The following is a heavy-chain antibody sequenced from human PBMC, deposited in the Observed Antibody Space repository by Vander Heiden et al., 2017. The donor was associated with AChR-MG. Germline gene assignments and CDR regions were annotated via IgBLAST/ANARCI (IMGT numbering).Heavy chain of an antibody. CDR2: TYYRSKWYN. V-gene: IGHV6-1*01. CDR1: RDRVSSKPAA. CDR3: ARGNYYYYYPMDV. Sequence: QVQLQQSGPGLVKPSQTLSLTCAISRDRVSSKPAAWNWIRQSPSRGLEWLGRTYYRSKWYNDYAVSGKSRITINPDTSKNQFSLQLNSVTPEDTAVYYCARGNYYYYYPMDVWGQGTTVTVSS. J-gene: IGHJ6*02.